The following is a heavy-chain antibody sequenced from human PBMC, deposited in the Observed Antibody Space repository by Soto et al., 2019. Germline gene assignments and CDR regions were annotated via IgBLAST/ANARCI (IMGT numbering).Heavy chain of an antibody. CDR1: GFTFSNYA. CDR3: AKPSGYCSSTSCPNDAFDI. V-gene: IGHV3-23*01. Sequence: GGSLRLSCAASGFTFSNYAITWVRQAPGKGLQWVSIISGSGDTSYYADSVKGRFTISRDNSKNTLYLQMNSLRAEDTAVYYCAKPSGYCSSTSCPNDAFDIWGQGTMVTVSS. CDR2: ISGSGDTS. D-gene: IGHD2-2*03. J-gene: IGHJ3*02.